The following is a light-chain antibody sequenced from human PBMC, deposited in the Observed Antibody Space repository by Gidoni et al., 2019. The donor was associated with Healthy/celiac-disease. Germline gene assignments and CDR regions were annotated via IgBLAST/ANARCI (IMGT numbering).Light chain of an antibody. CDR1: QSVNSN. Sequence: EILMTQSPAPLSVSPGESATLSCRASQSVNSNLAWYQQKPGQAPRLLIYGASTRATGIPARFSGSGSGTEFTLTISSLQSEDFAVYYCQQYNNWPLTFGGGTKVEIK. CDR3: QQYNNWPLT. CDR2: GAS. J-gene: IGKJ4*01. V-gene: IGKV3-15*01.